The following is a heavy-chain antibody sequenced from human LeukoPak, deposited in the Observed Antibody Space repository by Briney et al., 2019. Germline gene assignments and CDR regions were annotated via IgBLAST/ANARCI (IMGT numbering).Heavy chain of an antibody. CDR3: ATLTGGDDAFDI. D-gene: IGHD4-23*01. CDR2: INPNSGGT. Sequence: ASVKVSCKASGYTFTGYYIHWVRQAPGQGLEWMGWINPNSGGTNYAQRFQGRVTMTRDTSISTAYIELSRLTSDDTAVYYCATLTGGDDAFDIWGQGTMVTVSS. J-gene: IGHJ3*02. CDR1: GYTFTGYY. V-gene: IGHV1-2*02.